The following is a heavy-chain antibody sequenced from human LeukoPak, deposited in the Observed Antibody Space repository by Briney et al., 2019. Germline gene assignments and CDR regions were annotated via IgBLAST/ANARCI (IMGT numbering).Heavy chain of an antibody. D-gene: IGHD5-18*01. V-gene: IGHV4-31*03. J-gene: IGHJ4*02. CDR3: AREGTAMVTRREYYFDY. CDR1: GGSISSGGYY. CDR2: IYYSGST. Sequence: PSETLSLTCTVSGGSISSGGYYWSWIRQHPGKGLEWIGYIYYSGSTYYNPSLKSRVTISVDTSKNQFSLKLNSVTAADTAVYYCAREGTAMVTRREYYFDYWGQGTLVTVSS.